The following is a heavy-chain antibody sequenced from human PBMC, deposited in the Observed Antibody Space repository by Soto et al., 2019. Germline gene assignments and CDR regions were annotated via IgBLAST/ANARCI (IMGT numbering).Heavy chain of an antibody. CDR2: IYKSATT. D-gene: IGHD5-12*01. J-gene: IGHJ4*02. V-gene: IGHV4-30-4*01. Sequence: SENLSLTCSVSGDSISNLDYFWAWIRQPPGQALEYIGYIYKSATTYYNPSFESRVTISVDTSKNQFSLKLTSVTAADTAVYFCATFSGDDYDQFDYWGQGTRVTLAS. CDR3: ATFSGDDYDQFDY. CDR1: GDSISNLDYF.